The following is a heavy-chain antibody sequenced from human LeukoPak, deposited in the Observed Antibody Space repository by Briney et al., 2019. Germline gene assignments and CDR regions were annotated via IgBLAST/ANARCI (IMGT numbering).Heavy chain of an antibody. V-gene: IGHV1-69*05. CDR3: ARRRDGYNYYFDY. CDR2: IIPIFGTA. J-gene: IGHJ4*02. D-gene: IGHD5-24*01. Sequence: SVKVSCKASGGTFSSYAISWVRQAPGQGLEWMGVIIPIFGTANYAQKFQGRVTITTDESTSTAYMELSSLRSEDTAVYYCARRRDGYNYYFDYWGQGTLVTVSS. CDR1: GGTFSSYA.